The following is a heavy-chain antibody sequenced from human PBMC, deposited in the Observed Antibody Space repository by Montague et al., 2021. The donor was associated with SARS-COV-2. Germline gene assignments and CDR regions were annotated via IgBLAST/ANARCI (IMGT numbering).Heavy chain of an antibody. Sequence: SETLSLTCTVSGGSISSSNYYWDWIRQPPGKGLERIGSIYDSGSTYYNPSLKSRVTISVDTSKNHFSLKLSSVTAADTAVYYCARRGRKLLPVATTIGGFDIWGQGTTVTVSS. CDR2: IYDSGST. J-gene: IGHJ3*02. D-gene: IGHD5-12*01. V-gene: IGHV4-39*02. CDR1: GGSISSSNYY. CDR3: ARRGRKLLPVATTIGGFDI.